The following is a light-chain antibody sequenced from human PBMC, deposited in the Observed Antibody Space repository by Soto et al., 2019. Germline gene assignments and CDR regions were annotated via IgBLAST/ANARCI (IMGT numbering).Light chain of an antibody. CDR3: CSYAGSFTWV. J-gene: IGLJ2*01. V-gene: IGLV2-11*01. CDR1: SSDVGGYKY. Sequence: QSALTQPRSVSGSPGQSVTISCTGTSSDVGGYKYVSWYQQHPGKAPKLKIYDVSKRPSGVPDRFFGSKSGNTASLTISGLQAEDEADYYCCSYAGSFTWVFGGGTKLTVL. CDR2: DVS.